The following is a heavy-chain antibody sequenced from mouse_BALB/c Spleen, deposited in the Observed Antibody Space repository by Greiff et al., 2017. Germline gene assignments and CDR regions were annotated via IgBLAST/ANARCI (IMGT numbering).Heavy chain of an antibody. D-gene: IGHD1-1*01. Sequence: VQLQESGAELVRPGPSVKMSCKAAGYTFTNYWIGWVKQRPGHGLEWIGDIYPGGGYTNYNEKFKGKATLTADTSSSTAYMQLSSLTSEDSAIYYCADYYGSSYAMDYWGQGTSVTVSS. J-gene: IGHJ4*01. CDR2: IYPGGGYT. CDR1: GYTFTNYW. CDR3: ADYYGSSYAMDY. V-gene: IGHV1-63*02.